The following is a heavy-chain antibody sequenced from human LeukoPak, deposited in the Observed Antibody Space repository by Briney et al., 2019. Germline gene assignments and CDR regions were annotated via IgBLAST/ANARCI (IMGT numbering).Heavy chain of an antibody. J-gene: IGHJ4*02. V-gene: IGHV1-2*02. CDR1: GYTFTVYY. CDR2: ISPNSGGT. Sequence: ASVKVSCKASGYTFTVYYMHWVRQAPGQGLEWMGWISPNSGGTNYAQKFQGRVTMTRDTSISTAYMELSRLRSDDTAVYYCARDQKGEFHFDYWGQGTLVTVSS. CDR3: ARDQKGEFHFDY. D-gene: IGHD3-16*01.